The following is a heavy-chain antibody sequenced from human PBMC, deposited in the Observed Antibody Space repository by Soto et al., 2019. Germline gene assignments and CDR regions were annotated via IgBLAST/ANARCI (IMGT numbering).Heavy chain of an antibody. Sequence: LSLTCAVSGGSISSGGYSWSWIRQPPGKGLEWIGYIYHSGSTYYNPSLKSRVTISVDRSKNQFSLKLSSVTAADTAVYYCARYSTSTGGYFDYWGQGTLVTVSS. CDR2: IYHSGST. CDR3: ARYSTSTGGYFDY. CDR1: GGSISSGGYS. D-gene: IGHD6-6*01. J-gene: IGHJ4*02. V-gene: IGHV4-30-2*01.